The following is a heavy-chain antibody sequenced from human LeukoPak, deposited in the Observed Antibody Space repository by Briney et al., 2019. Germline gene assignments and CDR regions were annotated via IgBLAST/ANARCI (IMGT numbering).Heavy chain of an antibody. Sequence: ASVKVSCKASGYTFTGYYMHWVRQAPGQGLEWMGWINPNSGGTNYAQKFQGRVTMTRDTPISTAYMELSRLRSDDTAVYYCARDRYCSSTSCPRRGYNWFDPWGQGTLVTVSS. CDR2: INPNSGGT. CDR3: ARDRYCSSTSCPRRGYNWFDP. CDR1: GYTFTGYY. V-gene: IGHV1-2*02. D-gene: IGHD2-2*01. J-gene: IGHJ5*02.